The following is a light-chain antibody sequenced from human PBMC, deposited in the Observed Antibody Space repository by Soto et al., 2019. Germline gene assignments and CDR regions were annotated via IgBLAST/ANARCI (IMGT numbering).Light chain of an antibody. CDR3: NSYAGNSWV. CDR1: NSDVGRYNR. J-gene: IGLJ3*02. V-gene: IGLV2-8*01. CDR2: EVN. Sequence: QSALTQPPSASGSPGQSVTISCTGTNSDVGRYNRVSWYQHHPDKAPKHMIYEVNKRPSGVPDRFSGSKSGNTASLTVSGLQAEDEADYYCNSYAGNSWVFGGGTKLTVL.